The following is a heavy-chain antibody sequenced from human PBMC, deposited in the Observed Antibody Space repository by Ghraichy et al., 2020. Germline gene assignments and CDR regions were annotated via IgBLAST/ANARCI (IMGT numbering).Heavy chain of an antibody. CDR3: ARVTLPQWLDRSYYFDY. V-gene: IGHV1-18*04. J-gene: IGHJ4*02. CDR1: DYTFTSYG. CDR2: ISAYNGNT. D-gene: IGHD6-19*01. Sequence: ASVKVSCKASDYTFTSYGISWVRQAPGQGLEWMGWISAYNGNTNYAQKLQGRVTMTTDTSTSTAYMELRSLRSDDTAVYYCARVTLPQWLDRSYYFDYWGQGTLVTVSS.